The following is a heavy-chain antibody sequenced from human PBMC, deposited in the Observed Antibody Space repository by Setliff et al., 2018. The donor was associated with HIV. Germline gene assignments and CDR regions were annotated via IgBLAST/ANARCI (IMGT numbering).Heavy chain of an antibody. J-gene: IGHJ3*01. CDR2: ISLSGST. Sequence: PSETLSLTCSVSGYSLSSASYWGWIRQSPEKGLEWIGSISLSGSTYYNPSLQSRVTISIDMSKNHFSLNLKSVTAADTAIYYCARGLTAPAAAGSWGQGTVVTVS. CDR1: GYSLSSASY. D-gene: IGHD6-13*01. V-gene: IGHV4-38-2*02. CDR3: ARGLTAPAAAGS.